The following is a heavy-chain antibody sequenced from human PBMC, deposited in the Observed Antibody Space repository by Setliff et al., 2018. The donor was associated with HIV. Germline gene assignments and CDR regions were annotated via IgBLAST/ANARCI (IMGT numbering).Heavy chain of an antibody. CDR1: GGSISSYY. CDR2: IYSSGST. CDR3: ARDGRYSFGYNWFDP. D-gene: IGHD5-18*01. V-gene: IGHV4-4*09. J-gene: IGHJ5*02. Sequence: SETLSLTCTVSGGSISSYYWSWIRQPPGRGLEWIGYIYSSGSTNFNPPLQSRVTMSIDTSKNQFSLRLTSVTAADTAVYYCARDGRYSFGYNWFDPWGQGTLVTVSS.